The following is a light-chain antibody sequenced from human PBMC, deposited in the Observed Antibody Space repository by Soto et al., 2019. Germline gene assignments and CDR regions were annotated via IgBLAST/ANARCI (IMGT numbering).Light chain of an antibody. CDR2: GAS. V-gene: IGKV3-11*01. CDR3: QQHSHWPPWT. J-gene: IGKJ1*01. CDR1: ENVRTF. Sequence: DIVLTQSPGTLSLSPGERATLSCRASENVRTFVDWYQQKPGQAPRLLIYGASNRATDIPARFSGSGSGTDFTLTISNLEPEDFAVYYCQQHSHWPPWTFGQGTKV.